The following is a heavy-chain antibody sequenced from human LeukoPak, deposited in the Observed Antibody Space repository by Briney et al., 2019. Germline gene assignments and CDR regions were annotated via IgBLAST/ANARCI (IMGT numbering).Heavy chain of an antibody. V-gene: IGHV3-66*02. D-gene: IGHD3-3*01. J-gene: IGHJ4*02. CDR2: IYSGGTT. CDR3: ATRFSEQS. Sequence: GGSLRLSCAASGFTVSGNYMSWVRQFPGKGLEWVPVIYSGGTTNYADSVKGRFTISRDYSKNTLYLQMNSLRPEDTAVYYCATRFSEQSWGQGTLVTVSS. CDR1: GFTVSGNY.